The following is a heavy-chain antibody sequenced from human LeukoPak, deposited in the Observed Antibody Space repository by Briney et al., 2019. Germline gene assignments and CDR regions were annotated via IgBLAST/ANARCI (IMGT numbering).Heavy chain of an antibody. J-gene: IGHJ4*02. Sequence: AGGSLRLSCAASGFTFSRYWVHWVRQAPWKGLVWVSCIKSDGSSTSIADSAKGRFTISRDNAKNTVYLQMNSLRAEDTAVYYCVRDNRSYNFDYWGQGTLVTVSS. D-gene: IGHD1-26*01. V-gene: IGHV3-74*01. CDR1: GFTFSRYW. CDR3: VRDNRSYNFDY. CDR2: IKSDGSST.